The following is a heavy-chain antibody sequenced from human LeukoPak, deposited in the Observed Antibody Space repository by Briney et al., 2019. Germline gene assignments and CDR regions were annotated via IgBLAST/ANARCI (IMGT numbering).Heavy chain of an antibody. V-gene: IGHV4-59*01. J-gene: IGHJ4*02. CDR3: AKESSGGWYFDY. CDR1: GGSISRYY. D-gene: IGHD6-19*01. CDR2: IYSSENT. Sequence: SETLFLTCTVSGGSISRYYWSWIRQPPGKGLEWIGYIYSSENTYYNPSLNSRVTISVDTSKNQFSLKLSSVTAADTAVYYCAKESSGGWYFDYWGQGTLVTVSS.